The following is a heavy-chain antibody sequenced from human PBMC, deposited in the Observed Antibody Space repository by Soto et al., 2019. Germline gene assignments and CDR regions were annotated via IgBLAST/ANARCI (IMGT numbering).Heavy chain of an antibody. CDR3: AALDTAMVKTAGY. V-gene: IGHV3-7*01. CDR2: VKQDGSEE. J-gene: IGHJ4*02. Sequence: EVQLVESGGGLVQPGGSLRLSCAASGYSISTYWMSWVRQAPGKGLEWVANVKQDGSEEYYVDSVKGRFTISRDNAKNSLYLQMNSLRAEDKAVYYCAALDTAMVKTAGYWGQGTLVTVSS. CDR1: GYSISTYW. D-gene: IGHD5-18*01.